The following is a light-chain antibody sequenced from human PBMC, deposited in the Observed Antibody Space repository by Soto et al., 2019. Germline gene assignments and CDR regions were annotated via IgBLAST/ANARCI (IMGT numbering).Light chain of an antibody. CDR3: QHYGNSPPSVT. Sequence: EIVLTQSPDTLSLSPGERATLSCRASQSVSRDYLVWYQQKPGQAPRLRIYGASSRATGIPDRFSGSGSGTDFTLTISRLEPEDVAVYYCQHYGNSPPSVTFGPGTNVDIK. CDR2: GAS. J-gene: IGKJ3*01. CDR1: QSVSRDY. V-gene: IGKV3-20*01.